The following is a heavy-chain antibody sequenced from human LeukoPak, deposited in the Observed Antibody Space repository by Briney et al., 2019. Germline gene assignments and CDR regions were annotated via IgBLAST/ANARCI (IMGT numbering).Heavy chain of an antibody. V-gene: IGHV4-39*01. J-gene: IGHJ5*02. CDR2: FYYSGST. Sequence: SETLSLTCTVSGGSISSSSYYWGWIRQPPGKGLEWIGSFYYSGSTYYNPSLKSRVTISVDTSKNQFSLKLSSVTAADTAVYYCARHSAAIFSNPNWFDPWGQGTLVTVSS. D-gene: IGHD2-2*01. CDR1: GGSISSSSYY. CDR3: ARHSAAIFSNPNWFDP.